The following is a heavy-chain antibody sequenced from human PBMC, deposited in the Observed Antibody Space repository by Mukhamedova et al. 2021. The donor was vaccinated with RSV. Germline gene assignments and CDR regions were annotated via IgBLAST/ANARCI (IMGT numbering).Heavy chain of an antibody. J-gene: IGHJ6*03. CDR2: IIPIFGTA. D-gene: IGHD1-26*01. Sequence: GGIIPIFGTANYAQKFQGRVTITADESTSTAYMELSSLRSEDTAVYYCTRTRVFRGSYYTYYCYMDVWGKGTTVTVSS. V-gene: IGHV1-69*01. CDR3: TRTRVFRGSYYTYYCYMDV.